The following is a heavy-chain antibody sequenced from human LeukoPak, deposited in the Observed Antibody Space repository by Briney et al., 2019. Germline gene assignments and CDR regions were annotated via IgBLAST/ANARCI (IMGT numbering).Heavy chain of an antibody. D-gene: IGHD6-13*01. Sequence: ASVKVSCKASGYTFTNFGISWVRQAPGQGLEWMGWMSTYNGDTKYVQKFQGRVSMTTDTSTSTAYMELRSLTSDDTAVYYCARRSGNWYYFDYWGQGTRVTVSS. CDR1: GYTFTNFG. V-gene: IGHV1-18*01. CDR2: MSTYNGDT. J-gene: IGHJ4*02. CDR3: ARRSGNWYYFDY.